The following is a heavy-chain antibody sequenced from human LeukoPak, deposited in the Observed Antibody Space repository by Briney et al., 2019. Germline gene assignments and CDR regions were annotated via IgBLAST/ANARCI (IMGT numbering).Heavy chain of an antibody. CDR1: GYTFTGYY. CDR3: AREYYYGSGSYFH. Sequence: ASVKVCCKASGYTFTGYYMHWVRQAPGQGLEWMGRINPNSGGTNYAQKFQGRVTMTRGTSISTAYMELSRLRSDDTAVYYCAREYYYGSGSYFHWGQGTLVTVSS. D-gene: IGHD3-10*01. CDR2: INPNSGGT. J-gene: IGHJ4*02. V-gene: IGHV1-2*06.